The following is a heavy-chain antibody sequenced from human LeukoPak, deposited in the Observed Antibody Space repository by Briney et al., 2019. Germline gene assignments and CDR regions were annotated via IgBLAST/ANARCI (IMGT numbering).Heavy chain of an antibody. CDR3: AKDQEYSFDY. CDR1: GFTFSSYG. J-gene: IGHJ4*02. Sequence: GGSLRLSCAASGFTFSSYGMSWVRQAPGKGLEWVSAISGSGGSTYYADSVKGRFTISRDNSKNTLYLQMNSLRPEDTALYYCAKDQEYSFDYWGQGTLVIVSS. V-gene: IGHV3-23*01. D-gene: IGHD2/OR15-2a*01. CDR2: ISGSGGST.